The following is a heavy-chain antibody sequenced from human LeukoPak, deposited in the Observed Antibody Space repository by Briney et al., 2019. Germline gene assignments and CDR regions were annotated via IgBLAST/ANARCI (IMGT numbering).Heavy chain of an antibody. D-gene: IGHD6-6*01. J-gene: IGHJ4*02. V-gene: IGHV4-31*03. CDR1: GGSISSGGYY. Sequence: SETLSLTCTVSGGSISSGGYYWSWIRQHPGKGLEWIGYIYYSGSTYYNPSLKSRVTISVDTSKNQFSLKLSSVTAGDTAVYYCARAGYSSSSEIDYWGQGTLVTVSS. CDR2: IYYSGST. CDR3: ARAGYSSSSEIDY.